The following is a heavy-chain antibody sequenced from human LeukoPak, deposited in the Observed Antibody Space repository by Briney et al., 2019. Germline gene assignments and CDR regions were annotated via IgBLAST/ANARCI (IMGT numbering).Heavy chain of an antibody. D-gene: IGHD2-21*01. J-gene: IGHJ6*04. CDR2: VRGSGSTT. V-gene: IGHV3-23*01. Sequence: GGSLRLSCAASGFTFSSHAMTWVRQAPGKGLEWVSAVRGSGSTTFYADSVKGRFAISRDNSRNTLFLQMNSLRADDTAVYYCARPGCGGNCYYRMDVWGKGTTVTVSS. CDR1: GFTFSSHA. CDR3: ARPGCGGNCYYRMDV.